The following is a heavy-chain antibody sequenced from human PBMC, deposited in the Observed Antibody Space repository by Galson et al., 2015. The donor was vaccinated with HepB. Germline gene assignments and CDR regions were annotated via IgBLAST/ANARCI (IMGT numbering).Heavy chain of an antibody. J-gene: IGHJ5*02. CDR3: VRGAEKGNWFDP. V-gene: IGHV3-23*01. CDR2: ISGSAQST. CDR1: GFTYNTYA. Sequence: SLRLSCAASGFTYNTYAMAWVRQSPGKGLEWVSSISGSAQSTDYADSVKGRFIISRDNSKNTVYLQINSLRVEDTAVYYCVRGAEKGNWFDPWGQGTLVTVSS.